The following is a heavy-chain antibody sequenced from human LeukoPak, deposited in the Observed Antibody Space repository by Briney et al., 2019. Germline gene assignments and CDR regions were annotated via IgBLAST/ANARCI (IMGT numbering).Heavy chain of an antibody. CDR1: VYTFTDYI. D-gene: IGHD3-10*01. J-gene: IGHJ4*02. CDR3: ARRLSLWFGELGYLDY. Sequence: ASVKVSCKASVYTFTDYIMHWVRQAPGQGLEWMGWINPNSGGTNYAQKFQGRVTMTRDTSIGTAYMELSRLRSDDTAVYYCARRLSLWFGELGYLDYWGQGTLVTVSS. CDR2: INPNSGGT. V-gene: IGHV1-2*02.